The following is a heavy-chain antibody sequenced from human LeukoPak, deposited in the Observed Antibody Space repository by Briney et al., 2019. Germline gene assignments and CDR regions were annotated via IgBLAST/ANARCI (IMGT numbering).Heavy chain of an antibody. CDR3: ARWDSSSWYPYFDY. V-gene: IGHV1-18*01. CDR2: ISAYNGNT. D-gene: IGHD6-13*01. J-gene: IGHJ4*02. CDR1: VYTFTSYG. Sequence: ASVTVSFKASVYTFTSYGISWVRQAPGQGLEWMGWISAYNGNTSYAQKLQGRVTMTTDTSTSTAYMELRSLRSDDTAVYYCARWDSSSWYPYFDYWGQGTLVTVAS.